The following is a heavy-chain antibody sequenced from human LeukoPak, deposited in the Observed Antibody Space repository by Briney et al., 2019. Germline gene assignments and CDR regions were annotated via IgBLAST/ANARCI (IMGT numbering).Heavy chain of an antibody. D-gene: IGHD4-17*01. V-gene: IGHV5-51*01. CDR2: IYPDDSDT. CDR1: PYNDDTTCW. J-gene: IGHJ4*01. CDR3: VSQTDYGDYR. Sequence: GESLKISCRGSPYNDDTTCWIAWVRQVPGKGLEWMGIIYPDDSDTRYSPSFQGQVTISADKSISTAYLQWSSLRASDTAVYYCVSQTDYGDYRWGQGTLVTVSS.